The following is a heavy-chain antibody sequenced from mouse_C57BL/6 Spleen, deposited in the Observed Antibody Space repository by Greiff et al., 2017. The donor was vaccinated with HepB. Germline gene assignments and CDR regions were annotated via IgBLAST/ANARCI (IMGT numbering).Heavy chain of an antibody. V-gene: IGHV1-55*01. J-gene: IGHJ3*01. D-gene: IGHD2-4*01. CDR1: GYTFTSYW. CDR3: ARGDSYDYAWFAY. Sequence: VQLQESGAELVKPGASVKMSCKASGYTFTSYWITWVKQRPGQGLEWIGDIYPGSGSTNYNEKLKSKATLTVDTSSSTAYMQLSSLTSEDSAVYYCARGDSYDYAWFAYWGQGTLVTVSA. CDR2: IYPGSGST.